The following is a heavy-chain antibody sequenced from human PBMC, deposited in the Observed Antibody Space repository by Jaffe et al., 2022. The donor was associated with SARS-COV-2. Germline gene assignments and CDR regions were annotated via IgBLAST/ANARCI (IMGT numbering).Heavy chain of an antibody. CDR1: GGSISSSNYY. CDR2: IDYSGST. J-gene: IGHJ6*03. V-gene: IGHV4-39*01. D-gene: IGHD2-15*01. CDR3: ARLNNYCSGTSCPYYYYYYMDV. Sequence: QLQLQESGPGLVKPSETLSLTCTVSGGSISSSNYYWGWIRQPPGKGLEWIGSIDYSGSTYDNPSLKSRLTISVDTSKNQFFLKLSSVTAADTAVYYCARLNNYCSGTSCPYYYYYYMDVWGNGTTVTVSS.